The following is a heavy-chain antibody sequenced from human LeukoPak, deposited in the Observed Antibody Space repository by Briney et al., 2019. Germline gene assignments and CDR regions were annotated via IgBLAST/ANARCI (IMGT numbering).Heavy chain of an antibody. Sequence: ASVKVSCKASGNTFTGYYIHWARQAPGQGLEWMGWINPDSGATNYAQNLQGRVTMTRDTSISTAYMELSRLRSDDTAVYYCVRDVRTGSYVNWFDPWGQGTLVTVSS. CDR2: INPDSGAT. V-gene: IGHV1-2*02. D-gene: IGHD3-9*01. J-gene: IGHJ5*02. CDR3: VRDVRTGSYVNWFDP. CDR1: GNTFTGYY.